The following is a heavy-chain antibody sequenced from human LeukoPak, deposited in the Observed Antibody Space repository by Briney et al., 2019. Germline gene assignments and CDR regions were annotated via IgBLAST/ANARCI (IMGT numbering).Heavy chain of an antibody. V-gene: IGHV4-34*01. J-gene: IGHJ3*02. CDR3: AGHNYRQMRAFDI. CDR2: IKHSGST. D-gene: IGHD1-1*01. Sequence: SESLSLTCAVYGGSFSGYCWSWIRQPPGKGLEWIGEIKHSGSTNYNPSFKSRVTTSVETSNNQSSLKLSSVTAADTTGFYCAGHNYRQMRAFDIWGQGTMVTVSS. CDR1: GGSFSGYC.